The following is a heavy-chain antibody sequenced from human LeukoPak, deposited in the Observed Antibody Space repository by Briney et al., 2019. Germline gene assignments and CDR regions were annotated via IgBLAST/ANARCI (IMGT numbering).Heavy chain of an antibody. CDR1: GFTLSPYG. CDR2: IDCSGDRT. J-gene: IGHJ4*02. V-gene: IGHV3-23*01. CDR3: AKESRWLQFGD. Sequence: GGSLRLSRVASGFTLSPYGMNWVRPPGGRGREGVSGIDCSGDRTDYADSVKGRFTISRDNSKNTLYLQMNSLRAEDTAVYYCAKESRWLQFGDWGQGTLVSVSS. D-gene: IGHD5-24*01.